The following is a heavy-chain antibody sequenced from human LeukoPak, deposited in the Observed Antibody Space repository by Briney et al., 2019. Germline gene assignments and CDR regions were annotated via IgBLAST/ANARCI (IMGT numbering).Heavy chain of an antibody. CDR1: GGSISSHY. CDR2: IYYSGST. J-gene: IGHJ4*02. D-gene: IGHD4-17*01. Sequence: SETLSLTCTVSGGSISSHYWSWIRQPPGKGLEWIGYIYYSGSTNYNPSLKSRVTISVDTSKNQFSLKLSSVTAADTAVYYCARGSSAIGDYFDYWGQGTLVTVSS. CDR3: ARGSSAIGDYFDY. V-gene: IGHV4-59*11.